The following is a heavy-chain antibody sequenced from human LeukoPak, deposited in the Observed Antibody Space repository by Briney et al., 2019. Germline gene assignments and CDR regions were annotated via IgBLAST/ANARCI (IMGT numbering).Heavy chain of an antibody. Sequence: GESLKISCKGSGYSFTDYWIVWVRQMPGKGLECMGIIYPGDSDTRCSPSFQGQVTISADKSISTAYLQWSSLKASDTAMYYCARGGYSGYALGDYWGQGALVTVSS. CDR1: GYSFTDYW. CDR2: IYPGDSDT. V-gene: IGHV5-51*01. J-gene: IGHJ4*02. D-gene: IGHD5-12*01. CDR3: ARGGYSGYALGDY.